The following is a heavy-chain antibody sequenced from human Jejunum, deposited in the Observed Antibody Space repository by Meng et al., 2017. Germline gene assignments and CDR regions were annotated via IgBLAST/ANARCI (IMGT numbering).Heavy chain of an antibody. V-gene: IGHV3-9*01. Sequence: SLKISCAASGFTFDDYAMHWVRQAPGKGLEWVSGISWNSGSIGYADSVKGRFTISRDNAKNSLYLQMNSLRAEDTAVYYCAKDGSIYGSGDYWGQGTLVTVSS. D-gene: IGHD3-10*01. CDR1: GFTFDDYA. CDR2: ISWNSGSI. J-gene: IGHJ4*02. CDR3: AKDGSIYGSGDY.